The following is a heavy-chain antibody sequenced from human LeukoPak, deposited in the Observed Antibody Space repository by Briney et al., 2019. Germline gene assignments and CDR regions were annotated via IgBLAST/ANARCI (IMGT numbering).Heavy chain of an antibody. Sequence: PGRSLRLSCAASGFTFSSYGMHWVRQAPGKELEWVAVISYDGSNKYYADSVKGRFTISRDNSKNTLYLQMNSLRAEDAAVYYCATKGKYYYDSSGPTFDYWGQGTLVTVSS. CDR2: ISYDGSNK. J-gene: IGHJ4*02. CDR3: ATKGKYYYDSSGPTFDY. V-gene: IGHV3-30*03. D-gene: IGHD3-22*01. CDR1: GFTFSSYG.